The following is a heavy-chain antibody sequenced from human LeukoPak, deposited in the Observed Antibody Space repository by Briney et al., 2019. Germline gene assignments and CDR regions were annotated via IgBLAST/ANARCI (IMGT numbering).Heavy chain of an antibody. CDR1: GGSFSGYY. D-gene: IGHD6-13*01. Sequence: SETLSLTCAVYGGSFSGYYWSWIRQPPGKGLEYLGYIYCSGNTHYNPSLKSRVTISVDTSKNQFSLNLNSVTAADTAVYYCARYSTREHILDIWGQGTMVTVSS. V-gene: IGHV4-34*11. CDR3: ARYSTREHILDI. J-gene: IGHJ3*02. CDR2: IYCSGNT.